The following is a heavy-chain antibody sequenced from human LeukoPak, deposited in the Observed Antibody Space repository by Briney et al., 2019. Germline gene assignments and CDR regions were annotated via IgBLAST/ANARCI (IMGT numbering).Heavy chain of an antibody. Sequence: SETLSLTCAVYGGSFSGYYWSWIRQPPGKGLEWIGEINHSGSTNYNPSLKSRVTISVDTSKNQFSPKLSSVTAADTAVYYCARGRRRDGYNYGYYYYYYGMDVWGQGTTVTVSS. CDR3: ARGRRRDGYNYGYYYYYYGMDV. V-gene: IGHV4-34*01. CDR2: INHSGST. J-gene: IGHJ6*02. D-gene: IGHD5-24*01. CDR1: GGSFSGYY.